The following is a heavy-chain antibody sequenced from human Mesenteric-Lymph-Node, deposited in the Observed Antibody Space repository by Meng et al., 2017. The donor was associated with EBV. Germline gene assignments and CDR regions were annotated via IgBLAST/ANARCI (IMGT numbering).Heavy chain of an antibody. D-gene: IGHD5-24*01. CDR2: IFHSGST. Sequence: RRQGPGPGLVKPSGTLSLTCSVSGGSISSSSFYWGWIRQPPGKGLEWIGSIFHSGSTYYNPSLKSRVTVSVDTSKNQFSLKLNSVTTADTAMYYCARPRRWLQSEFDFWGPGTLVTVSS. CDR1: GGSISSSSFY. J-gene: IGHJ4*02. V-gene: IGHV4-39*01. CDR3: ARPRRWLQSEFDF.